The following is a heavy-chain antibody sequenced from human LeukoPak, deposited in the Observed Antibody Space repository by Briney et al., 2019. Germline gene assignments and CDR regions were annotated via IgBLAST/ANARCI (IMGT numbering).Heavy chain of an antibody. Sequence: GGSLRLSCAASGFTFSNYGMTWVRQAPGKGLEWVANIKQDGSEKYYVDSVKGRFTISRDNAKNSLYLQMNSLRAEVMAVYYCARGHVWFDPWGQGTLVTVSS. CDR2: IKQDGSEK. CDR3: ARGHVWFDP. CDR1: GFTFSNYG. J-gene: IGHJ5*02. V-gene: IGHV3-7*05.